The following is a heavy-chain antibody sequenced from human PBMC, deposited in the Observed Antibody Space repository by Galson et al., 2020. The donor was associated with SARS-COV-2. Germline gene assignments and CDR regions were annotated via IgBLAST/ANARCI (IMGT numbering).Heavy chain of an antibody. Sequence: ASVKVSCKASGYTFTGYYMHWVRQAPGQGLEWVGWISSYNGNTNYAQKFQGRVTMTTDTSTTTAYMELRSLTSDDTAVYYCARDCDILTSVPDYWGQGTLVTVSS. CDR3: ARDCDILTSVPDY. CDR2: ISSYNGNT. D-gene: IGHD3-9*01. J-gene: IGHJ4*02. V-gene: IGHV1-18*04. CDR1: GYTFTGYY.